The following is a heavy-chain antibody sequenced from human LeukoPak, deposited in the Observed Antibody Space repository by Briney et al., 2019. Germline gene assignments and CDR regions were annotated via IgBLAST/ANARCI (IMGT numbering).Heavy chain of an antibody. V-gene: IGHV4-34*01. CDR1: GGSFSGYY. J-gene: IGHJ6*04. CDR3: ARGPYYYGSGALMDV. CDR2: INHSGST. Sequence: PSETLSLTCAVYGGSFSGYYWSWLRQPPGKGLEWIGEINHSGSTNYNPSLKSRVTISVDTSKNQFSLKLSSVTAADTAVYYCARGPYYYGSGALMDVWGKGTTVTVSS. D-gene: IGHD3-10*01.